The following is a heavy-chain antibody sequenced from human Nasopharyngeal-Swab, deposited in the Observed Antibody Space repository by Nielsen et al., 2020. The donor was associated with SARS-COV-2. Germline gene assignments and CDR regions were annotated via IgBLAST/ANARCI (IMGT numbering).Heavy chain of an antibody. D-gene: IGHD3-3*01. J-gene: IGHJ6*03. CDR3: ARDRITIFGVVIISGGMDV. CDR1: GYTFTSYY. V-gene: IGHV1-46*01. CDR2: INPSGGST. Sequence: VSVKVSCKASGYTFTSYYMHWVRQAPGQGLEWMGIINPSGGSTSYAQKFQCRVTMTRDTSTSTVYMELSSLRSEDTAVYYCARDRITIFGVVIISGGMDVWGKGTTVTVSS.